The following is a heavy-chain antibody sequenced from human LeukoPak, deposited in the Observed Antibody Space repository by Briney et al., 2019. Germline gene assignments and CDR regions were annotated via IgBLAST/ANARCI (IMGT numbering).Heavy chain of an antibody. Sequence: GGSLRLSCAASGFTFSNYWMSWVRQAPGKGLEWVANIKKDGSEKYYVDSVKGRFTISRDNAKNSLYLQMNSLRVEDTAVYYCARDKVTYWGQGTLVTASS. J-gene: IGHJ4*02. V-gene: IGHV3-7*01. CDR3: ARDKVTY. CDR1: GFTFSNYW. CDR2: IKKDGSEK.